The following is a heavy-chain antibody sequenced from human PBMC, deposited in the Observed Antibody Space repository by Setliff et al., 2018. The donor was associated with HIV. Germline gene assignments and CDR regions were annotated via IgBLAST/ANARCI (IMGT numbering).Heavy chain of an antibody. CDR2: FYHSGST. J-gene: IGHJ4*02. CDR3: VSGPLSGYGYYFDY. Sequence: SETLSLTCTVSGGSISSYYWGWIRQPPGKGLEWIGSFYHSGSTFYNPSLKSRVTISLATSKNQLSLNLRSVTAADTAVYYCVSGPLSGYGYYFDYWGQGALVTVSS. D-gene: IGHD3-3*01. V-gene: IGHV4-38-2*02. CDR1: GGSISSYY.